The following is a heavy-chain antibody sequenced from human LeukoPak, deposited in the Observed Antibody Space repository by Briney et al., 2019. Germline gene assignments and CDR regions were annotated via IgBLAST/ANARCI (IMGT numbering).Heavy chain of an antibody. J-gene: IGHJ4*02. CDR3: ARETAHCGGDCFDY. CDR1: GFTFSTYE. Sequence: GGSLRLSCAASGFTFSTYEFNWVRQAPGKGLEWVAYIGVGGNSIYYADSVRGRFTTSRDNAQNSLYLEVNSLRVEDTALYYCARETAHCGGDCFDYWGQGTLVTVSS. CDR2: IGVGGNSI. D-gene: IGHD2-21*01. V-gene: IGHV3-48*03.